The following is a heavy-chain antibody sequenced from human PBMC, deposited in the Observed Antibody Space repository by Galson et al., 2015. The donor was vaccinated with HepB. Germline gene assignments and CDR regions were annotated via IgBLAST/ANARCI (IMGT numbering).Heavy chain of an antibody. Sequence: SVKVSCKASGGTFSSYAISWVRQAPGQGLEWMGGIIPILGIANYAQKFQGRVTITADKSTSTAYMELSSLRSEDTAVYYCAKWALDTAMVGYYYYYMDVWGKGTTVTVSS. V-gene: IGHV1-69*10. J-gene: IGHJ6*03. CDR1: GGTFSSYA. D-gene: IGHD5-18*01. CDR2: IIPILGIA. CDR3: AKWALDTAMVGYYYYYMDV.